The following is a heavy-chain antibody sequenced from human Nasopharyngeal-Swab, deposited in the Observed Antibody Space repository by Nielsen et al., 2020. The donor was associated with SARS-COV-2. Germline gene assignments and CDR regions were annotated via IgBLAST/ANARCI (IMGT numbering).Heavy chain of an antibody. CDR1: GFIFSASA. J-gene: IGHJ4*02. CDR3: TTDFYFDY. Sequence: GESLKIYCAASGFIFSASAIHWVRQASGKGLEWVGRIGDKDHNYATKYGASVQGRFTISSDDSKNTAFLQMDSLKTEDTALYYCTTDFYFDYWGQGTLVTVSS. V-gene: IGHV3-73*01. CDR2: IGDKDHNYAT.